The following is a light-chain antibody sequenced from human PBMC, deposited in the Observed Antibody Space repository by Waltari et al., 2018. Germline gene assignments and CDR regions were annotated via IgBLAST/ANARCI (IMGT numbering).Light chain of an antibody. V-gene: IGKV4-1*01. CDR1: QSVLHRSNMRNH. CDR2: WAS. Sequence: DIVMTQSPDSLAVSLGERATINCKSSQSVLHRSNMRNHLAWYQHKRGQPPKLIIYWASTREPGVPDRFSGSTSGTSASLAISGLRSEDEADYYCAAWDDSLSGRLFGGGTK. J-gene: IGKJ4*01. CDR3: AAWDDSLSGRL.